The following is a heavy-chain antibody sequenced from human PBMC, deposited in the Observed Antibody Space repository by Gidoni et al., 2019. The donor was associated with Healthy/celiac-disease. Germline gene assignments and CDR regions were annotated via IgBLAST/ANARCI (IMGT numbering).Heavy chain of an antibody. V-gene: IGHV3-21*01. Sequence: EVQLVESGGGLVKPGGSLRLSCAASGFTFSSYSMNWVRQAPGKGLEWVSSISSSSSYIYYADSVKGRFTISRDNAKNSLYLQMNSLRAEDTAVYYCARDPGITMVRGVTHPYNWFDPWGQGTLVTVSS. CDR2: ISSSSSYI. CDR3: ARDPGITMVRGVTHPYNWFDP. CDR1: GFTFSSYS. D-gene: IGHD3-10*01. J-gene: IGHJ5*02.